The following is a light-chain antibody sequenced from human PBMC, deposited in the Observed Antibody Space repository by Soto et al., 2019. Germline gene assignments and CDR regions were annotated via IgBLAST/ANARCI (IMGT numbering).Light chain of an antibody. Sequence: EIVFTQSPDTVSVSPGEGATLSCRASQNVSSNLAWYRQKPGQAPRLLMYDISTRATYIPARFSGSGSGTEFTLTINSLQXEDFAVYYCQQYNDWPRILTFGGGTKVDTK. CDR3: QQYNDWPRILT. J-gene: IGKJ4*01. CDR1: QNVSSN. CDR2: DIS. V-gene: IGKV3-15*01.